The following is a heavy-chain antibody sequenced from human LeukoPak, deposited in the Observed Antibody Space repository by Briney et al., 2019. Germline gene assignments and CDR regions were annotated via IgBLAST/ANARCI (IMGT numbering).Heavy chain of an antibody. CDR2: IKQDGSVE. D-gene: IGHD3-10*01. Sequence: GGSLRLSCAASGFTFSSYWMSWVRQAPGKGLEWVANIKQDGSVEYYVDSVKGRFTISRDNAKNSLFLQMNSLRGEDTAVYYCARDGRLTIFVRGIITEGSPPKNWGQGTLVTVSS. CDR1: GFTFSSYW. CDR3: ARDGRLTIFVRGIITEGSPPKN. J-gene: IGHJ4*02. V-gene: IGHV3-7*01.